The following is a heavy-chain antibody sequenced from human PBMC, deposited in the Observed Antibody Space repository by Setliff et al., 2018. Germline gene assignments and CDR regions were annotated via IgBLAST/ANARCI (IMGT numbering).Heavy chain of an antibody. Sequence: SETLSLTCTVSGGSISSGDYYWSWIRQPPGKGLEWIGYIYYSGSTYYNPSLKSRVTISVDTSKNQFSLKLSSVTAADMAVYYCAREQWLDPPGYYYVDVWAKGTTVTVSS. J-gene: IGHJ6*03. D-gene: IGHD6-19*01. CDR1: GGSISSGDYY. V-gene: IGHV4-30-4*08. CDR2: IYYSGST. CDR3: AREQWLDPPGYYYVDV.